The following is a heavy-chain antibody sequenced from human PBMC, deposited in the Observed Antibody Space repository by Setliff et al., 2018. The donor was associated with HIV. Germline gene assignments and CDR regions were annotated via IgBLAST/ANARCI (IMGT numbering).Heavy chain of an antibody. V-gene: IGHV3-23*01. CDR3: AKWGYSGFLHY. Sequence: PGGSLRLSCAASGFTFRSYAMSWVRQALGKGLEWVSTITGNSDSTYYADSAKGRFTVSRDISRNTLYLQMNGLRAEDTSVYYCAKWGYSGFLHYWGQGTLVTVSS. J-gene: IGHJ4*02. CDR2: ITGNSDST. D-gene: IGHD5-12*01. CDR1: GFTFRSYA.